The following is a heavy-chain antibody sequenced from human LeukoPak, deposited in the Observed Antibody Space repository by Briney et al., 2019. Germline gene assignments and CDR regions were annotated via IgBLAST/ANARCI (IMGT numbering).Heavy chain of an antibody. CDR1: GYTFTSYY. CDR2: INPSGGST. D-gene: IGHD2-21*02. Sequence: GASVKVSCKASGYTFTSYYMHWVRQAPGQGLEWMGIINPSGGSTSYAQKFQGRVTMTRDMSTSTVYMELSSLRSEDTAVYYCARTYCGGDCYFLNYNWFDPWGQGTLVTVSS. CDR3: ARTYCGGDCYFLNYNWFDP. J-gene: IGHJ5*02. V-gene: IGHV1-46*01.